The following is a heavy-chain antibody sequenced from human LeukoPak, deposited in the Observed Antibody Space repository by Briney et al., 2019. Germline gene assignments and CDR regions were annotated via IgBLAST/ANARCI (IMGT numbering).Heavy chain of an antibody. CDR1: GGTFSSYA. D-gene: IGHD2-15*01. Sequence: ASVKVSCKASGGTFSSYAISWVRQAPGQGLEWMGGIIPIFGTANYAQKFQGRVTITADKSTSTAYMELSSLRSEDTAVYYCARDLGYCSGGSCKSIGIYYFDYWGQGTLVTVSS. CDR3: ARDLGYCSGGSCKSIGIYYFDY. V-gene: IGHV1-69*06. J-gene: IGHJ4*02. CDR2: IIPIFGTA.